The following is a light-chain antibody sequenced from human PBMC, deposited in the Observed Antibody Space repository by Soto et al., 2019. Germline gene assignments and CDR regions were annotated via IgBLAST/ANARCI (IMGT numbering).Light chain of an antibody. CDR2: GNS. V-gene: IGLV1-40*01. CDR1: SSNIGAGYD. CDR3: QSYDSSLSDWV. J-gene: IGLJ3*02. Sequence: QSVLTQPPSVSGAPGQRVTISCTGSSSNIGAGYDVHWYQQLPGTAPKLLINGNSNRPSGVPDRFSGSKSGTSASLAITGLQAEYEADYYCQSYDSSLSDWVFGGGTKPTVL.